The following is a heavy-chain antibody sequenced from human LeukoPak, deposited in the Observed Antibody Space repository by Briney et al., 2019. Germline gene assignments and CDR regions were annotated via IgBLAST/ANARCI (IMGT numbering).Heavy chain of an antibody. J-gene: IGHJ4*02. Sequence: ASVKVSCKASGYTFTSYAMNWVRQAPGQGLEWMGWIDTNTGNPTYAQGFTGRSVFSLDTSVSTAFLQISSLEAEDTAVYYCARVLSSGYAIGFDYWGQGTLVTVSS. D-gene: IGHD5-12*01. CDR3: ARVLSSGYAIGFDY. CDR1: GYTFTSYA. CDR2: IDTNTGNP. V-gene: IGHV7-4-1*02.